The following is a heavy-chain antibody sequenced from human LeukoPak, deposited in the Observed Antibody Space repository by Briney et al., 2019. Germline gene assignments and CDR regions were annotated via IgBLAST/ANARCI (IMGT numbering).Heavy chain of an antibody. CDR3: ARAPAAIYRFDP. J-gene: IGHJ5*02. Sequence: ASVKVSCKASGYTFTGYYMHWVRQAPGQGLEWMGWINPNSGGTNYAQKFQGRVTMTRDTSISTAYMELSRLRSDDTAVYYCARAPAAIYRFDPWGQGTLVTVSS. CDR1: GYTFTGYY. CDR2: INPNSGGT. V-gene: IGHV1-2*02. D-gene: IGHD2-2*01.